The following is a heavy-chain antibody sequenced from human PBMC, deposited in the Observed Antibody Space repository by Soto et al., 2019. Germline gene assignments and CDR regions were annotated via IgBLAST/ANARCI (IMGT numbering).Heavy chain of an antibody. CDR1: GYTFTGYY. V-gene: IGHV1-2*04. CDR3: ERAGRGHGYFDY. J-gene: IGHJ4*02. Sequence: QVPLVQSGAEVKKPGASVKVACKASGYTFTGYYMHWVRQAPGQGLEWMGRINPNSGGTNYAQKFQGWVTMTRDTSISTAYMELSRMRSDDTAVYYCERAGRGHGYFDYWGQGTLVTVSS. CDR2: INPNSGGT. D-gene: IGHD3-16*01.